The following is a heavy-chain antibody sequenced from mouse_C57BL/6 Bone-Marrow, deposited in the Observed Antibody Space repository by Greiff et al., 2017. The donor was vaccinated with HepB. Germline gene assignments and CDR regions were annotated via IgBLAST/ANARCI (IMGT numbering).Heavy chain of an antibody. CDR2: INPSNGGT. D-gene: IGHD2-2*01. Sequence: QVQLQQPGTELVKPGASVKLSCKASGYTFTSYWMHWVTQRPGHGLEWIGNINPSNGGTNYNEKFKSKATLTVDKSSSTAYMQLSSLTSEDSAVYYCARAGGLRLYYAMDYWGQGTSVTVSS. V-gene: IGHV1-53*01. CDR1: GYTFTSYW. J-gene: IGHJ4*01. CDR3: ARAGGLRLYYAMDY.